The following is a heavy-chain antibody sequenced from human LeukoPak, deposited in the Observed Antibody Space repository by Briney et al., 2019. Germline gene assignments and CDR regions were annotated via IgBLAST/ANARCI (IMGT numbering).Heavy chain of an antibody. CDR3: ARALWPFYFDY. V-gene: IGHV4-39*07. D-gene: IGHD3-16*01. J-gene: IGHJ4*02. CDR1: GGSISSSSYY. Sequence: SETLSLTCTVSGGSISSSSYYWGWIRQPPGKGLEWIGSIYYSGSTYYNPSLKSRVTISVDKSKNQFSLKLSSVTAADTAVYYCARALWPFYFDYWGQGTLVTVSS. CDR2: IYYSGST.